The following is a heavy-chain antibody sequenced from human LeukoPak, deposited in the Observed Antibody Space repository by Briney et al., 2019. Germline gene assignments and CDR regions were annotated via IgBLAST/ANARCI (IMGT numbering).Heavy chain of an antibody. CDR1: GLTFSNSA. J-gene: IGHJ4*02. CDR2: IVVGSGKT. D-gene: IGHD3-16*02. CDR3: AADDTQVVH. Sequence: ASVKVSCKTSGLTFSNSAMQWVRHPRGQRLEWIGWIVVGSGKTIYAQKFQGRVTLSTDMSTSEAYMELNSLRCEDTAVYYCAADDTQVVHWGQGSLVTVSS. V-gene: IGHV1-58*02.